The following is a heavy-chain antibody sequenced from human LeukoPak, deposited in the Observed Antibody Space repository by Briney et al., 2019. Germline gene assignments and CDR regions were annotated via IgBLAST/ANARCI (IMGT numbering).Heavy chain of an antibody. CDR1: GGTFSSYA. CDR3: ARDPDSSGPTFDY. D-gene: IGHD6-19*01. CDR2: IIPILGMA. J-gene: IGHJ4*02. Sequence: SVKVSCKASGGTFSSYAISWVRQAPGQGLEWMGRIIPILGMANYAQKFQGRVTITADKSTSTAYMELSSLRAEDTAVYYCARDPDSSGPTFDYWGQGTLVTVSS. V-gene: IGHV1-69*04.